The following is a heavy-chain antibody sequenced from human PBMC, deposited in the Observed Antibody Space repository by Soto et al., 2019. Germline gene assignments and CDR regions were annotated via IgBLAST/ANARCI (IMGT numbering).Heavy chain of an antibody. Sequence: GGSLRLSCAASGFTFSTYVMSWARQAPGKGLEWVSAITGSGGDTYHADSVKGRFTISRDNTKNTLYLQMNSLRAEDTAVYYCAKATRTRYCSGGSCYYYYYGMDVWGQGTTVTVSS. J-gene: IGHJ6*02. CDR2: ITGSGGDT. V-gene: IGHV3-23*01. D-gene: IGHD2-15*01. CDR1: GFTFSTYV. CDR3: AKATRTRYCSGGSCYYYYYGMDV.